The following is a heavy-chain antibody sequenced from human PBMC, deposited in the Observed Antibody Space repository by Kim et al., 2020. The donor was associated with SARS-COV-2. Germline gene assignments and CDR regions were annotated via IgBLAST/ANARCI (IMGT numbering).Heavy chain of an antibody. CDR1: GFTFSDYY. D-gene: IGHD3-10*01. V-gene: IGHV3-11*05. J-gene: IGHJ6*02. CDR2: ISSRSNYT. Sequence: GGSLRLSCAASGFTFSDYYMSWIRQAPGKGLEWVSYISSRSNYTNYADTVKVRFTISRNNAKNSLYLQMNSMRAEDTAAYYCARGSDGSGSYSHLPNGMDVWGQGTTVTVSS. CDR3: ARGSDGSGSYSHLPNGMDV.